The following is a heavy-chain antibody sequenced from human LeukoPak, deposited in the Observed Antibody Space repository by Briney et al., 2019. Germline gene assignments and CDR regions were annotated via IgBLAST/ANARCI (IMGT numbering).Heavy chain of an antibody. D-gene: IGHD3-3*01. Sequence: GGSLRLSCAASGFTFSDYYMSWIRQAPGKGLEWVSYISSSGSTIYYADSVKGRFTISRDNAKNSLYPQMNSLRAEDTAVYYCARRARITIFGVVINWFDPWGQGTLVTVSS. CDR2: ISSSGSTI. J-gene: IGHJ5*02. CDR3: ARRARITIFGVVINWFDP. V-gene: IGHV3-11*01. CDR1: GFTFSDYY.